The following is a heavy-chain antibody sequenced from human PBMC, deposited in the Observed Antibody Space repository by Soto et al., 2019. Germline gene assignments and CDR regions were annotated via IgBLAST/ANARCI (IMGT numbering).Heavy chain of an antibody. CDR3: AKTDGYPYYFDY. J-gene: IGHJ4*02. V-gene: IGHV3-23*01. CDR1: GFTFSSYD. Sequence: EVQLLESGGGLVQPGGSLRLSCAASGFTFSSYDMSWVRQAPGKGLEWVAGISGSGGSTYYADSVKGRFTISRDNSKNTLYLQMNSLRADDTAVYYCAKTDGYPYYFDYWGQGTLVTVSS. D-gene: IGHD3-16*01. CDR2: ISGSGGST.